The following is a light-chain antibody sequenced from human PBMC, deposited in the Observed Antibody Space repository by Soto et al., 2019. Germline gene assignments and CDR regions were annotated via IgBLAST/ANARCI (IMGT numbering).Light chain of an antibody. CDR3: SSFTSSSTQV. Sequence: QSVLTQPASVSGSLGQSVTISCTGTSSDVGGYNYVSWYQQHPGKVPTLMIYEVKNRPSGVSTRFSGSKSANTASLTISGLQADDEADYYCSSFTSSSTQVFGGGTKLTVL. V-gene: IGLV2-14*01. CDR1: SSDVGGYNY. J-gene: IGLJ3*02. CDR2: EVK.